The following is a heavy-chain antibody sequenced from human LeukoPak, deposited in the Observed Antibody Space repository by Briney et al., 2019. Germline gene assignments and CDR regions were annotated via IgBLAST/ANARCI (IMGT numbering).Heavy chain of an antibody. D-gene: IGHD3-22*01. V-gene: IGHV1-24*01. CDR1: GYSVNELS. J-gene: IGHJ4*02. CDR3: ATLDSYYDTSGRPLLPD. CDR2: FNREDDAP. Sequence: ASVKVTCKVSGYSVNELSMHWVRQAPGLGLEWMGGFNREDDAPVYAQQFQGRVTMTEDTSTDTAYMELSSLRSEDTALYYCATLDSYYDTSGRPLLPDWGQGTLVTVSS.